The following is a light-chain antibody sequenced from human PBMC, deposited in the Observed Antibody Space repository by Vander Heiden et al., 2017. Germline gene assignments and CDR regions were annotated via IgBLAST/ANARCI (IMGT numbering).Light chain of an antibody. Sequence: QPVLTQPPSVSGAPRQRVTISCTGSSSNIGANYDVHWYQHLPGTAPKLLIYGDTNRPSGVPDRFSASKSGTSASLAITGLQAEDEADYYCQSFDSSLSGSKWVFGGGTKVTVL. CDR3: QSFDSSLSGSKWV. CDR1: SSNIGANYD. V-gene: IGLV1-40*01. J-gene: IGLJ3*02. CDR2: GDT.